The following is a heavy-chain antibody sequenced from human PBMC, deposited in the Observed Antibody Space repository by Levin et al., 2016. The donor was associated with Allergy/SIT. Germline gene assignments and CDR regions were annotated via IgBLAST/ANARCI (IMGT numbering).Heavy chain of an antibody. V-gene: IGHV3-23*01. D-gene: IGHD3-10*01. Sequence: GESLKISCAASGFTFSSYAMSWVRQAPGKGLEWVSAISGSGGSTYYADSVKGRFTISRDNSKNTLYLQMNSLKTEDTAVYYCTTDQGVLWFGEFPRDVWGQGTTVTVSS. J-gene: IGHJ6*02. CDR3: TTDQGVLWFGEFPRDV. CDR1: GFTFSSYA. CDR2: ISGSGGST.